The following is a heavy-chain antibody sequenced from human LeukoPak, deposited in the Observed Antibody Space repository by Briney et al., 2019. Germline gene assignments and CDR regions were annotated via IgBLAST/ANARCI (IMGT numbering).Heavy chain of an antibody. D-gene: IGHD5-12*01. CDR2: IRYDGSNK. CDR3: AKVVNSGYARDAFDI. V-gene: IGHV3-30*02. Sequence: GGSLRLSSATSGFTFSSYGMHWVRQAPGKGLEWVAFIRYDGSNKYYADSVKGRFTISRDNSKNTLYLQMNSLRAEDTAVYYCAKVVNSGYARDAFDIWGQGTMVTVS. CDR1: GFTFSSYG. J-gene: IGHJ3*02.